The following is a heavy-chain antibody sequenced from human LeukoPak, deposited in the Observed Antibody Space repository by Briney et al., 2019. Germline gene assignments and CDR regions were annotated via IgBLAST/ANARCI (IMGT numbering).Heavy chain of an antibody. J-gene: IGHJ5*02. CDR1: GYTFTSYG. V-gene: IGHV1-18*01. CDR2: ISAYNGNT. D-gene: IGHD3-10*01. CDR3: ARKLDRGSGSYFWFDP. Sequence: ASVKVSCKSSGYTFTSYGISWVRLAPGQGLEWMGWISAYNGNTNYAQKLQGRVTMTTDTSTSTAYMELRSLRSDDTAVYYCARKLDRGSGSYFWFDPCGQGTLVTVSS.